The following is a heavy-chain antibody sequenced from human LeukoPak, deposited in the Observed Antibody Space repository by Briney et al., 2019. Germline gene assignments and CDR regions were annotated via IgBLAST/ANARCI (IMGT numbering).Heavy chain of an antibody. Sequence: GGSLRLSCAASGFTFRSYGMHWVRQAPGKGLEWVAVIWFDGGDKYYSDSVKGRFTISRDNSKNTLYLHMNSLRAEDTAVYYCARDSGQYADAFHIWGLGTMVTVSS. CDR1: GFTFRSYG. D-gene: IGHD4-11*01. V-gene: IGHV3-33*01. J-gene: IGHJ3*02. CDR3: ARDSGQYADAFHI. CDR2: IWFDGGDK.